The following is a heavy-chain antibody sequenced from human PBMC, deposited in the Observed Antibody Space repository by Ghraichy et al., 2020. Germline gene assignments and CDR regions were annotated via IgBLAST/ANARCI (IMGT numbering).Heavy chain of an antibody. CDR3: ERYCGGDCYSRLNYYYYGMDV. CDR2: IYYSGST. D-gene: IGHD2-21*02. V-gene: IGHV4-59*01. Sequence: SETLSLTCTVSGGSISSYYWSWIRQPPGKGLEWIGYIYYSGSTNYNPSLKSRVTISVDTSKNQFSLKLSSVTAADTAVYYCERYCGGDCYSRLNYYYYGMDVWGQGTTVTVSS. J-gene: IGHJ6*02. CDR1: GGSISSYY.